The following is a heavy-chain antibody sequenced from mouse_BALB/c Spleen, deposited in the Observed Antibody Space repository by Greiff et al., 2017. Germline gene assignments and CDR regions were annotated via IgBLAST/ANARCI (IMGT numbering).Heavy chain of an antibody. J-gene: IGHJ1*01. CDR2: IYPANGNT. Sequence: EVQLQQSGAELVKPGASVKLSCTASGFNINDTYMHWVKQRPEQGLEWIGRIYPANGNTKYDPKFQGKATITADTSSNTAYLQLSSLTSEDSAVYYCTSVYYYGSSWYFDVWGAGTTLTVSS. D-gene: IGHD1-1*01. CDR1: GFNINDTY. V-gene: IGHV14-3*02. CDR3: TSVYYYGSSWYFDV.